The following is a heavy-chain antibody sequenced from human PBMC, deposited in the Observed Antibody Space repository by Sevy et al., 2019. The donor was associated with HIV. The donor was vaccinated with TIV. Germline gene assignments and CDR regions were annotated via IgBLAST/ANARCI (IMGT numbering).Heavy chain of an antibody. Sequence: ASVKVSCKASGYTFTSYAFHWVRQAPGQRLEWMGWINAGNGNTKYSEKFQGRVTITRDTSASTAYMELSSLRSEDTAVYYCARDYFGSGTFYNANFFDYWGQGTLVTSPQ. CDR3: ARDYFGSGTFYNANFFDY. D-gene: IGHD3-10*01. CDR1: GYTFTSYA. CDR2: INAGNGNT. V-gene: IGHV1-3*01. J-gene: IGHJ4*02.